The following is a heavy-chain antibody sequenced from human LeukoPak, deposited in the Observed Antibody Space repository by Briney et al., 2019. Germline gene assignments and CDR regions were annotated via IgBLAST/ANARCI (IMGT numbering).Heavy chain of an antibody. V-gene: IGHV3-23*01. D-gene: IGHD2-15*01. CDR3: ARSVAASRDY. CDR1: GFTFSSYA. CDR2: ISGSGGST. Sequence: GGSLRLSCAASGFTFSSYAMSWVRQAPGKGLEWVSAISGSGGSTYYADSVKGRFTISRDNAKNSLYLQMNSLRAEDTALYYCARSVAASRDYWGQGTLVTVSS. J-gene: IGHJ4*02.